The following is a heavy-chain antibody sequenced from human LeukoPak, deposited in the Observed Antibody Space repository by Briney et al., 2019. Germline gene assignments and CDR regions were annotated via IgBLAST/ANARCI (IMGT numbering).Heavy chain of an antibody. D-gene: IGHD2-8*02. J-gene: IGHJ4*02. Sequence: PGGSLRPSCAASGFIFSSYSMNWVRQAPGKGLEWVSYITSSSSTIYYADSVKGRFTISRDNAKNSLYLQMNSLRAEDTAVYYCARARRTDIDYWGQGTLVTVSS. CDR3: ARARRTDIDY. CDR2: ITSSSSTI. V-gene: IGHV3-48*04. CDR1: GFIFSSYS.